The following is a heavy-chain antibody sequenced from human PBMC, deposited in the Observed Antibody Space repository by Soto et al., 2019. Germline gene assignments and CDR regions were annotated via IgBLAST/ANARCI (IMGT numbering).Heavy chain of an antibody. D-gene: IGHD2-15*01. CDR2: ISFDGNNK. J-gene: IGHJ4*02. Sequence: MSLSCAASFFTFSTYGMHWVRQAPGKGLEWVAIISFDGNNKYYLDSVKGRFTISRDTSKKMVYLQMNSLRVEDKAVYYCARDYCSTSRCFDYWGQGTQVTVS. CDR1: FFTFSTYG. CDR3: ARDYCSTSRCFDY. V-gene: IGHV3-30*03.